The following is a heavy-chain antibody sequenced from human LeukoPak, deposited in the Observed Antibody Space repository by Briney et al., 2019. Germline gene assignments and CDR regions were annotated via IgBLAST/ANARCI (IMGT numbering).Heavy chain of an antibody. CDR3: AGGIYYFDY. J-gene: IGHJ4*02. V-gene: IGHV4-39*07. Sequence: SETLSLTCTVSGGRISGSNYYWGWIRQPPGKGLEWIGEINHSGSTNYNPSLKSRVTISVDTSKNQFSLKLSSVTAADTAVYYCAGGIYYFDYWGQGTLVTVSS. CDR1: GGRISGSNYY. CDR2: INHSGST. D-gene: IGHD3-3*01.